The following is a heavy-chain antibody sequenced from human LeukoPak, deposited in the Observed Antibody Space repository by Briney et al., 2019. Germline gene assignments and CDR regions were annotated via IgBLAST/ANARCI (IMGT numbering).Heavy chain of an antibody. D-gene: IGHD2-2*01. V-gene: IGHV4-39*01. Sequence: SETLSLTCTVSGGSISSYYWGWIRQPPGEGLEWIGSIHYSGSTYYNPSLKSRVTISVDTSRNQFSLNLRSVTAADTAVYYCARVHQLLTFDYWGQGTLVTVSS. CDR3: ARVHQLLTFDY. CDR2: IHYSGST. CDR1: GGSISSYY. J-gene: IGHJ4*02.